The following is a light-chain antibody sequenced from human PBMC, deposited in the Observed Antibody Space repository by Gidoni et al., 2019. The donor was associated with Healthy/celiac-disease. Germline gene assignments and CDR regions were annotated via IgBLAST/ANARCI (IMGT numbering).Light chain of an antibody. CDR1: QSVSSSY. CDR3: QQYGSSPIT. CDR2: GAS. V-gene: IGKV3-20*01. Sequence: ELVFTQSPGTLSLSPGERATLSCRASQSVSSSYLAWYQQKPGQAPRLLIYGASSRATGIPDRFSGSGSGTDFTLTISRLEPEDFAVYYCQQYGSSPITFXPXTKVDIK. J-gene: IGKJ3*01.